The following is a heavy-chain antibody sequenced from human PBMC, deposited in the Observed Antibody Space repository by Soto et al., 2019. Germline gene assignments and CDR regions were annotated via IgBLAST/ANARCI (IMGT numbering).Heavy chain of an antibody. D-gene: IGHD3-16*01. CDR2: INPNSGGT. J-gene: IGHJ1*01. CDR3: ATSLIGSRSAEYFQH. V-gene: IGHV1-2*04. Sequence: GASVKVSCKASGYTFTGYYMHWVRQAPGQGLEWMGWINPNSGGTNYAQKFQGWVTMTRDTSISTAYMELSRLRSDDTAVYYCATSLIGSRSAEYFQHWGQGALVTVSS. CDR1: GYTFTGYY.